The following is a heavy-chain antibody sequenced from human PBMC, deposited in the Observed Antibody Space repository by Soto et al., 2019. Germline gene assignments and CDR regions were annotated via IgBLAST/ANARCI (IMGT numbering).Heavy chain of an antibody. Sequence: EVQLVESGGDLIQPGGSLRLSCAASGFTFSGHWMHWVRQVPGKGLEWVSRINKDGGSSAYADSVKGRFTISRDNAKNTLYPQTNGLRAEDTAVYYCAREAGYCSRTSCYRRAFDTWGQGTTVTVS. CDR3: AREAGYCSRTSCYRRAFDT. CDR1: GFTFSGHW. D-gene: IGHD2-2*01. J-gene: IGHJ3*02. CDR2: INKDGGSS. V-gene: IGHV3-74*03.